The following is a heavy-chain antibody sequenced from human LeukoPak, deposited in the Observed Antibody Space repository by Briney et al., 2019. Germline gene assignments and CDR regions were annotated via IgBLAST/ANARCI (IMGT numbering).Heavy chain of an antibody. CDR3: ARELDRYMVRGYGMDV. CDR2: INPNSGNT. Sequence: GASVKVSCKASGYTFTGYYMHWVRQASGQGLEWIGWINPNSGNTGYAQKFQGRVTMTRDTSITTAYLELSSLNSEDTAVYYCARELDRYMVRGYGMDVWGQGTTVTVSS. V-gene: IGHV1-8*02. D-gene: IGHD3-10*01. CDR1: GYTFTGYY. J-gene: IGHJ6*02.